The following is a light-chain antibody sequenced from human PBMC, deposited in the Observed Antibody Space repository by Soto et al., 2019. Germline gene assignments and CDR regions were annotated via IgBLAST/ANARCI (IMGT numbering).Light chain of an antibody. CDR3: QQTYSNSLYT. CDR1: QSVSSS. J-gene: IGKJ2*01. CDR2: DAA. V-gene: IGKV3-11*01. Sequence: DIVLTQSPATVSLSPGDRATLSCRASQSVSSSLAWYQQKPGQTPRLLIYDAANRATGLPARFRGSGSGTDFTLTISSLEPEDLATYFCQQTYSNSLYTFGQGTTLDIK.